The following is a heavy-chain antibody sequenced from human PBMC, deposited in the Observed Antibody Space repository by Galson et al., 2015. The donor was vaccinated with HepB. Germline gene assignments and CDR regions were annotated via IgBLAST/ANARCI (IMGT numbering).Heavy chain of an antibody. Sequence: TLSLTCTVSGGSISSGDYYWSWIRQPPGKGLEWIGYIYYSGSTYYNPSLKSRVTISVDTSKNQFSLKLSSVTAADTAVYYCASMIDVDTAMANYFDYWGQGTLVTVSS. CDR2: IYYSGST. V-gene: IGHV4-30-4*01. CDR1: GGSISSGDYY. J-gene: IGHJ4*02. D-gene: IGHD5-18*01. CDR3: ASMIDVDTAMANYFDY.